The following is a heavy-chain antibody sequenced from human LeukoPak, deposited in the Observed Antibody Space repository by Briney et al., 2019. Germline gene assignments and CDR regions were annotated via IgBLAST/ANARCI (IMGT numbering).Heavy chain of an antibody. CDR1: GFTFSACA. CDR2: ISRSGSTR. D-gene: IGHD3-10*01. J-gene: IGHJ3*02. Sequence: GGSLRLSCAISGFTFSACALTWVRQAPGKGLEWVSYISRSGSTRYYADSVKGRFTISRDNAKNSLYLQMNSLRAEDTAVYYCARVATMVRVPLDALDIWGQGTMVSVSS. CDR3: ARVATMVRVPLDALDI. V-gene: IGHV3-48*03.